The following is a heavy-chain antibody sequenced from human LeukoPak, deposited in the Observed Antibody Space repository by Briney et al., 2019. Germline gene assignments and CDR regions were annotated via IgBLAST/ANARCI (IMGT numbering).Heavy chain of an antibody. CDR1: GGTFSSYA. CDR3: AGAANWTLYDAFDI. J-gene: IGHJ3*02. D-gene: IGHD1-20*01. Sequence: EASVKVSCKASGGTFSSYAISWVRQAPGQGLEWMGRIIPILGIANYAQKFQGRVTITADKSTSTAYMELSRLRSDDTAVYYCAGAANWTLYDAFDIWGQGTMVTVSS. V-gene: IGHV1-69*04. CDR2: IIPILGIA.